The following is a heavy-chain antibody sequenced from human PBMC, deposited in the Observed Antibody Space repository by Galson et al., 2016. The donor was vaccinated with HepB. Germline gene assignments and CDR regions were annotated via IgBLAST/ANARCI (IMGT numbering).Heavy chain of an antibody. CDR3: ANTYRSPDYYNGMDV. D-gene: IGHD1-26*01. CDR1: GFPFSTYA. J-gene: IGHJ6*02. Sequence: SLRLSCAASGFPFSTYAMSWVRQAPGKGLEWVSTICSSDYSGDCTYYADSVKGRFTISRDNSRNTLYLQMNSLRAEEPAQYYCANTYRSPDYYNGMDVWGQVTTVTVSS. V-gene: IGHV3-23*01. CDR2: ICSSDYSGDCT.